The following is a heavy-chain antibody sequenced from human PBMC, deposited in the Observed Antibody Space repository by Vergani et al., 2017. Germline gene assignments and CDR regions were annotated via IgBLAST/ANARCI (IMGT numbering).Heavy chain of an antibody. J-gene: IGHJ4*02. D-gene: IGHD3-22*01. Sequence: QVQLVESGGGVVQPGGSLRLSCAASGFTFNSYGMHWVRQAPGKGLEWVASIRSDESRRYYGDSMEGPFTISRDNSKNTLNLQMNSLTAEDTAIYYCAGPQGTSAYYYGGFDYWGQGILVTVSS. CDR2: IRSDESRR. V-gene: IGHV3-30*02. CDR1: GFTFNSYG. CDR3: AGPQGTSAYYYGGFDY.